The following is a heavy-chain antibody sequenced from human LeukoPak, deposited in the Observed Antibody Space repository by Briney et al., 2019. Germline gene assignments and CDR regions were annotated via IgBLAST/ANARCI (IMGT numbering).Heavy chain of an antibody. Sequence: ASVKVSCKASGYTFTSYGIKWVRQAPGQGLEWMGWINADTGNTNFAQKFQGRVTMTTDTSTSTAYLELRSLRSDDTAVYYCAVLPLAATVPQPGYFDCWGQGTLVTVSS. V-gene: IGHV1-18*01. D-gene: IGHD6-13*01. CDR1: GYTFTSYG. J-gene: IGHJ4*02. CDR2: INADTGNT. CDR3: AVLPLAATVPQPGYFDC.